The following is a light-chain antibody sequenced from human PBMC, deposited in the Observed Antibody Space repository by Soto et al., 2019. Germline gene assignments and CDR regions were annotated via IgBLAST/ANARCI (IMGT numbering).Light chain of an antibody. CDR1: SSEFGGYNY. J-gene: IGLJ1*01. CDR2: DVS. Sequence: QSALNPPASVSGSPGQSITISCTGNSSEFGGYNYVSWYQQHPGKAPKLMIYDVSNRPSGVSNRFSGSKSGNTASLTISGLQAEDEADYYCSSYTSSSIFYVFGTGTKVTVL. V-gene: IGLV2-14*01. CDR3: SSYTSSSIFYV.